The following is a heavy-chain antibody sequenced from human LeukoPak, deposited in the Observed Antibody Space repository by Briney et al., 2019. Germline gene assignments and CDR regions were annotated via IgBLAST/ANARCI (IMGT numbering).Heavy chain of an antibody. CDR1: GFTFSNAW. J-gene: IGHJ4*02. Sequence: SGGSLRLSCAASGFTFSNAWMTWVRQTPGKGLEWVSGISGSGDSTFYADSVKGRFTISRDNSRNTLYLQMSSLRPEDTAVYYCTKWSGFGDDWGQGTLVTVSS. V-gene: IGHV3-23*01. D-gene: IGHD3-10*01. CDR3: TKWSGFGDD. CDR2: ISGSGDST.